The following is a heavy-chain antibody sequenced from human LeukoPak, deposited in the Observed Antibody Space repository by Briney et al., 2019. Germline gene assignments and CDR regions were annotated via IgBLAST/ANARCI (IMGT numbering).Heavy chain of an antibody. Sequence: GGSLTLSCAASGFTFSRYAMSWVRRAPGKGLEWVSAISGSGGSTYYADSVKGRFTISRDNSKNTLYLQMNSLRAEDTAVYYCAKVGEVGTSIGSDRYYYYGMDVWGKGTTVTVSS. CDR3: AKVGEVGTSIGSDRYYYYGMDV. D-gene: IGHD2-21*02. CDR2: ISGSGGST. CDR1: GFTFSRYA. V-gene: IGHV3-23*01. J-gene: IGHJ6*04.